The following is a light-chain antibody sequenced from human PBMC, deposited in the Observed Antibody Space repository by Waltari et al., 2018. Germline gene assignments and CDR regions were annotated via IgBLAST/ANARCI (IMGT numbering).Light chain of an antibody. CDR1: RSIHSF. Sequence: DIQMTQSPSSLSASIGDRVTITCRPSRSIHSFLNWYQQKPGKAPKLLIYAASNLQTDVPSRFSGSGSGTEYTLTISSLQPEDFATYYCQQSYGTPPNGFGQGTRLDI. CDR2: AAS. J-gene: IGKJ5*01. CDR3: QQSYGTPPNG. V-gene: IGKV1-39*01.